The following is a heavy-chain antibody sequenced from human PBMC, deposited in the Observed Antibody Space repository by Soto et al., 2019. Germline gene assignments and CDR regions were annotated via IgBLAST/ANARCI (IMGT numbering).Heavy chain of an antibody. CDR2: IKNDGSGT. CDR1: GFTFSTYW. D-gene: IGHD3-22*01. Sequence: EVQLVESGGGLVQPGGSLRLSCAASGFTFSTYWMHWVRQAPGKGLVWVSRIKNDGSGTYYVDSVEGRFTISRDNAKNTLYLQMNGLRAEDTAVYYCVRGVGDYYDGNGYLGRHWGQGTLVTVSS. V-gene: IGHV3-74*01. CDR3: VRGVGDYYDGNGYLGRH. J-gene: IGHJ4*02.